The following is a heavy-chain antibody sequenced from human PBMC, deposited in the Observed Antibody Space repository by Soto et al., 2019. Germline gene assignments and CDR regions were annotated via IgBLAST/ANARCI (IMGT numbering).Heavy chain of an antibody. V-gene: IGHV3-21*01. J-gene: IGHJ4*02. CDR1: GFTFSRVS. Sequence: PGGSLRLSCEASGFTFSRVSMNWVRQVPGKGLERVASISSGSSDTWYADSVKGRFIISRDNAQNSLFLQMNTPRPEDTAMYYCARHQTGDGPVATIIDYWGQGTLVTVSS. D-gene: IGHD5-12*01. CDR2: ISSGSSDT. CDR3: ARHQTGDGPVATIIDY.